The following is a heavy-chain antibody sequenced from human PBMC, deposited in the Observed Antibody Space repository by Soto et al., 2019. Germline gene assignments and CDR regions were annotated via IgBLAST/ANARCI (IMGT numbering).Heavy chain of an antibody. D-gene: IGHD3-22*01. J-gene: IGHJ4*02. V-gene: IGHV3-30*18. CDR3: AKDLVLDSSGYFPYYFAS. Sequence: PGGSLRLSCAASGFTFSSYGMHWVRQAPGKGLEWVAVISYDGSNKYYADSVKGRFTISRDNSKNTVYLQMNSLRAEDTAVYYCAKDLVLDSSGYFPYYFASWGQGTQVTVSS. CDR2: ISYDGSNK. CDR1: GFTFSSYG.